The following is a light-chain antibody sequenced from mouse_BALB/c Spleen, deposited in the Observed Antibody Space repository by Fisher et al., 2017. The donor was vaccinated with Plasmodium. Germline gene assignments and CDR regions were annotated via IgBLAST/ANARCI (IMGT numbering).Light chain of an antibody. V-gene: IGKV5-45*01. Sequence: DIVLTQTTATLSMITGDRVSLSCRASQSFSDYLHWFQRKSHESPRLLINYTSQSISGIPSRFSGSGSGTDFTLSINRVETEDFGMYFCQQSNSWPLTFGAGTKLELK. CDR1: QSFSDY. CDR2: YTS. CDR3: QQSNSWPLT. J-gene: IGKJ5*01.